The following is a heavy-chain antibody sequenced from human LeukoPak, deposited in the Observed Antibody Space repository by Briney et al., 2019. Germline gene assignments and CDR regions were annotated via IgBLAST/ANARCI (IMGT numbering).Heavy chain of an antibody. CDR2: INPNSGGT. CDR3: ARGGYEYYYGSGSSNQIDY. V-gene: IGHV1-2*02. Sequence: ASVKVSCKASGYTFTGYYMHWVRQAPGQGLEWMGWINPNSGGTNYAQKFQGRVTMTRDTSISTAYMELSRLRSDDTAVYYCARGGYEYYYGSGSSNQIDYWGQGTLVTVSS. J-gene: IGHJ4*02. CDR1: GYTFTGYY. D-gene: IGHD3-10*01.